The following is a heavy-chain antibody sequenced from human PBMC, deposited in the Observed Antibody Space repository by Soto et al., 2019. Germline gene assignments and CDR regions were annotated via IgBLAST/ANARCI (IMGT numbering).Heavy chain of an antibody. CDR1: GGSFSGYY. D-gene: IGHD1-1*01. V-gene: IGHV4-34*01. CDR3: ARGCTTGTTRVSWFDP. Sequence: QVQLQQWGAGLLKPSETLSLTCAVYGGSFSGYYWSWIRQPPGKGLEWIGEINHSGSTNYNPSLKSRVTLSVDTSKNQFSLTLSSVTAADTAVYYCARGCTTGTTRVSWFDPWGQGTLVTVSS. J-gene: IGHJ5*02. CDR2: INHSGST.